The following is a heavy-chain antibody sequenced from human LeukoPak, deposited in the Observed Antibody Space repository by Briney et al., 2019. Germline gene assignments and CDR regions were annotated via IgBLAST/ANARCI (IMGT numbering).Heavy chain of an antibody. CDR2: IRYDGSNK. CDR1: GFTFSSYA. V-gene: IGHV3-30*02. D-gene: IGHD3-10*01. Sequence: GGSLRLSCAASGFTFSSYAMSWVRQAPGKGLEWVAFIRYDGSNKYYADSVKGRFTISRDNSKNTLYLQMNSLRAEDTAVYYCAKELRTTWFGELNYWGQGTLVTVSS. CDR3: AKELRTTWFGELNY. J-gene: IGHJ4*02.